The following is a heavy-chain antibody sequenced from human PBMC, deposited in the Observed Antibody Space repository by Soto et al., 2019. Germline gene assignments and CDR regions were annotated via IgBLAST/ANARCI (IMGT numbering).Heavy chain of an antibody. J-gene: IGHJ4*02. CDR1: GFTFSSYA. CDR2: ISGSGGST. V-gene: IGHV3-23*01. D-gene: IGHD4-17*01. Sequence: GGSLRLSCAASGFTFSSYAMSWVRQAPGEGLEWVSTISGSGGSTYYADSGKGRFTISRDNSKNTLYLQMNSLRAEDTAVYYCAKGGDYVNLSVYWGQGTLVTVSS. CDR3: AKGGDYVNLSVY.